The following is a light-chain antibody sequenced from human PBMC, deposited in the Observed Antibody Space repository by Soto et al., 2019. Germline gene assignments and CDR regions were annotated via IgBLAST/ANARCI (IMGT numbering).Light chain of an antibody. Sequence: EIVLTQSPGTLSLSPGERATLSCRASQSVSSSFLAWYQQKPGRAPRLLIYGASSRAPGIPDRFSGSGSGTDFTLTISRLEPEDFALYYCQQYGSSPPLTFGGGTKVEIK. CDR2: GAS. CDR1: QSVSSSF. J-gene: IGKJ4*01. CDR3: QQYGSSPPLT. V-gene: IGKV3-20*01.